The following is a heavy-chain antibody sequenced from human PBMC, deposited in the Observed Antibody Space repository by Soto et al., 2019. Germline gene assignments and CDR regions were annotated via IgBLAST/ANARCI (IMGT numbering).Heavy chain of an antibody. CDR2: VYYSENT. J-gene: IGHJ4*02. V-gene: IGHV4-39*01. CDR1: GGSISSTSYC. CDR3: ATHPPYGPLDH. Sequence: SETLSLTCTVSGGSISSTSYCWGWVRQPPGKGLEWIGSVYYSENTYYNPSLKSRVTISVDTSKNQFSLRLTSVTAADTAVYYCATHPPYGPLDHWGQGTLVTVSS. D-gene: IGHD4-17*01.